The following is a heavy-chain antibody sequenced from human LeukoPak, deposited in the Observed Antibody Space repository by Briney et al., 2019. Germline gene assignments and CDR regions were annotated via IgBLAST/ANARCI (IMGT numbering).Heavy chain of an antibody. CDR3: ARTMVRGVIASGFDF. V-gene: IGHV5-51*01. J-gene: IGHJ4*02. Sequence: GESLKISCKGSGYSFTTYWIGWVRQMPGKGLEWMGTIYPGDSDTRYCPSFQGQVTILVDKSISTAYLQWSTLKASDTAMYYCARTMVRGVIASGFDFWGQGTLVTVSS. CDR1: GYSFTTYW. CDR2: IYPGDSDT. D-gene: IGHD3-10*01.